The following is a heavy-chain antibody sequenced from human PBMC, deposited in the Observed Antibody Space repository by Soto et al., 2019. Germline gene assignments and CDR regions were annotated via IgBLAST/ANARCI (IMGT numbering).Heavy chain of an antibody. CDR3: ARDIGDKTSRWTDAFDI. D-gene: IGHD6-13*01. V-gene: IGHV3-33*01. CDR2: IWYDGTNK. Sequence: GGSLRLSCAASGFTFSSYCIHWVRQAPCKGLEWVAVIWYDGTNKYCVDSVKGRFTISKDNSKNTLYLQMNSLRAEDTAIYYCARDIGDKTSRWTDAFDIWGQGTMVPVSS. J-gene: IGHJ3*02. CDR1: GFTFSSYC.